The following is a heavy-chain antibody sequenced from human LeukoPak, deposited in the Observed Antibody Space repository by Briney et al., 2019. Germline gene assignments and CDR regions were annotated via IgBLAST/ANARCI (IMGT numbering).Heavy chain of an antibody. Sequence: SETLSLTCTVSGGSISSYYWSWIRQPPGKGLEWIGYIYYSGSTNYNPSLKSRVTISVDTSKNQFSLKLSSVTAADTAVYYCARVAVYSGYDSSWFDPWGQGTLVTVSS. CDR2: IYYSGST. CDR3: ARVAVYSGYDSSWFDP. J-gene: IGHJ5*02. D-gene: IGHD5-12*01. V-gene: IGHV4-59*08. CDR1: GGSISSYY.